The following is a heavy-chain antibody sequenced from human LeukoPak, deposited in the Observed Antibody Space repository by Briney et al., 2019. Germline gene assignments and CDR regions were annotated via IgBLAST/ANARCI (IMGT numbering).Heavy chain of an antibody. D-gene: IGHD3-9*01. Sequence: SETLSLTCAVYGGSFSGYYWSWIRQPPGKGLEWIGEINHSGSTNYNPSLKSRVTISVDTSKNQFSLKLSSVTAADTAVYYCAKGVLRYFDWSFDYWGQGTLVTVSS. CDR2: INHSGST. CDR1: GGSFSGYY. J-gene: IGHJ4*02. V-gene: IGHV4-34*01. CDR3: AKGVLRYFDWSFDY.